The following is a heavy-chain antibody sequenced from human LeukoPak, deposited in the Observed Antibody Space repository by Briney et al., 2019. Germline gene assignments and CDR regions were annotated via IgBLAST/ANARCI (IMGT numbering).Heavy chain of an antibody. V-gene: IGHV5-51*01. CDR3: ARLKRVDTESYSGDQ. J-gene: IGHJ4*02. CDR1: GSRFTSYW. CDR2: IYPGDSDT. D-gene: IGHD1-26*01. Sequence: GESLKISCKGSGSRFTSYWIGWVRQMPGKGLEWMGIIYPGDSDTRYSPSFQGQVTISADKSISTAYLQSSSLKASDAAMYYCARLKRVDTESYSGDQWGQGPLVSVSS.